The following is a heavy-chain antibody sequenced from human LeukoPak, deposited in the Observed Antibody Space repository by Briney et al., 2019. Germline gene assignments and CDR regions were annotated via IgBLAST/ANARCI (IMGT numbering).Heavy chain of an antibody. D-gene: IGHD2-15*01. Sequence: SETLSLTCTVSGGSISSYYWSWIRQPPGKGLEWIGYIYYTGTTSYNPSLKSRVTISVGTSKNQFSLSLSSVTAAVTAVYYCARYHQPSGPNWLDRWGQGTLVTVSS. J-gene: IGHJ5*02. CDR2: IYYTGTT. CDR3: ARYHQPSGPNWLDR. V-gene: IGHV4-59*01. CDR1: GGSISSYY.